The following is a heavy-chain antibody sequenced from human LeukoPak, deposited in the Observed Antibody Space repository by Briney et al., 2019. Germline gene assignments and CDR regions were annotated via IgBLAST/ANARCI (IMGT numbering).Heavy chain of an antibody. V-gene: IGHV3-74*01. Sequence: GGSLRLSCAASGFTFSSHLMHWVRHAQGTGLVWVSSVKSDGTATNYADSVKGRFTISRDNAKNTLYLQMNSLRREDTPVYYCVRKFATGDWGQGTLVTVSS. CDR1: GFTFSSHL. CDR3: VRKFATGD. CDR2: VKSDGTAT. J-gene: IGHJ4*02.